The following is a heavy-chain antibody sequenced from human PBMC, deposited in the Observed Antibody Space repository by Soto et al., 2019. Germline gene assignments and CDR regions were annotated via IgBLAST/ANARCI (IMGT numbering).Heavy chain of an antibody. Sequence: QVQLQESGPGLVKPSQTLSLTCTVSGGSINSGDYYWSWIRQPPGKGLEWIGHIYYSGSTSYNPFLKSRVTISMDTSKNQFSLKLSSVTAADTAVYYCARSYSSRSDDAFDIWGQGTMVTVSS. CDR1: GGSINSGDYY. J-gene: IGHJ3*02. CDR2: IYYSGST. V-gene: IGHV4-30-4*01. CDR3: ARSYSSRSDDAFDI. D-gene: IGHD6-13*01.